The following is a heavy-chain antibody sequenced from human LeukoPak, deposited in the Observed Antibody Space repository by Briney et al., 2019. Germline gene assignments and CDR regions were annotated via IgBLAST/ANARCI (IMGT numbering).Heavy chain of an antibody. CDR3: AKDFRD. Sequence: PSQTVSLTCTVSGDSISSGSDYYWSWIRQPAGKGLEWIGRVFATGITDYNPSLKTRVTISVDTSKNQFFLRLASVTAADTAVYYCAKDFRDWGQGTVVTVSS. V-gene: IGHV4-61*02. J-gene: IGHJ4*02. CDR2: VFATGIT. CDR1: GDSISSGSDYY.